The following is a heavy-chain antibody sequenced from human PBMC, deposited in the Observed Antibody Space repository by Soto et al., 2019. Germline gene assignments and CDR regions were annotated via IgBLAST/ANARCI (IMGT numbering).Heavy chain of an antibody. Sequence: EVQLVESGGGLVQPGGSLRLSCAASGFSLSDLFIDWVRQAPGKGLEWVGRTKDKAYSYTTEYAASMKGRFTISRDESSNSLYLQMSSLKTEDTAVYYCASIRADFGYWGQGTVVTVSS. CDR3: ASIRADFGY. D-gene: IGHD3-10*01. CDR1: GFSLSDLF. CDR2: TKDKAYSYTT. V-gene: IGHV3-72*01. J-gene: IGHJ4*02.